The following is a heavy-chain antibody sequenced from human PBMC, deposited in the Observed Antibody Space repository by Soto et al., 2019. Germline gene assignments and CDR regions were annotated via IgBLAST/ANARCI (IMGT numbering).Heavy chain of an antibody. CDR2: IYWDNDR. V-gene: IGHV2-5*02. CDR1: GFSFNTRGVR. CDR3: AHLVPGPLSFAY. J-gene: IGHJ4*02. D-gene: IGHD6-19*01. Sequence: QLTLKESGPWLIKPTQTLALTCTFSGFSFNTRGVRVAWIGQPPGKTMEWLAVIYWDNDRRYRPSLTDRLSITKDMSTKQVVLTMTNVDPVDTGTYYCAHLVPGPLSFAYWGQGALVTVSS.